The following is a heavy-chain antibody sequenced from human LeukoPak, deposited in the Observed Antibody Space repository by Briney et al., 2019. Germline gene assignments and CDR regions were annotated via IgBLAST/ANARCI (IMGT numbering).Heavy chain of an antibody. CDR3: GRVGGRSKAAKGDAFDI. Sequence: PGGSLRLSCAASGFTFSSYSMNWDRQAPGKGLEWVSSISSGSTYMYYADSVKGRFTISRDNAQNSMYLQMNSLRAEDTAVYYCGRVGGRSKAAKGDAFDIWGQGTMVTVSS. V-gene: IGHV3-21*01. J-gene: IGHJ3*02. D-gene: IGHD6-6*01. CDR1: GFTFSSYS. CDR2: ISSGSTYM.